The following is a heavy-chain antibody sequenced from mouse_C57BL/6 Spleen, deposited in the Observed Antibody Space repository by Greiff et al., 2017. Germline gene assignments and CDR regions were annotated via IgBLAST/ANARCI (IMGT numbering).Heavy chain of an antibody. CDR2: IDPSDSYT. J-gene: IGHJ2*01. CDR1: GYTFTSYW. CDR3: ARSPYGKKTCYFDY. Sequence: QVQLQQPGAELVRPGTSVKLSCKASGYTFTSYWMHWVKQRPGQGLEWIGVIDPSDSYTNYNQKFKGKATLTVDTSSSTAYMQLSSLTSEDSAVYYCARSPYGKKTCYFDYWGQGTTLTVSS. V-gene: IGHV1-59*01. D-gene: IGHD2-1*01.